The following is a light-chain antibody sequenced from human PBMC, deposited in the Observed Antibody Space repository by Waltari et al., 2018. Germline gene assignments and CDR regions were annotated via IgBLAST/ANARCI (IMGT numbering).Light chain of an antibody. V-gene: IGKV1D-13*01. CDR1: QAISSS. CDR3: QQFYNYPPT. J-gene: IGKJ5*01. Sequence: AIQLTQSPPPLSASVGDRVTIACRASQAISSSLVWYQQKPGKAPKRLIYDASTLENGVPSRFSGSGSGTDFTLTISSLQPEDFSTYHCQQFYNYPPTFGQGTRLEIK. CDR2: DAS.